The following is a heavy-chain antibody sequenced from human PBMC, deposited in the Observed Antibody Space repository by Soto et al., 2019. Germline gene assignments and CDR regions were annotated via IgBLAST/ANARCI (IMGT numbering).Heavy chain of an antibody. CDR1: GGTFSSYA. CDR2: IIPIFGTA. Sequence: QVQLVQSGAEVKKPGSSVKVSCKASGGTFSSYAISWVRQAPGQGLEWVGGIIPIFGTANYAQKFQGRVKXXPXEXXSTAYMELGSLRSEDTAVYYCARDEYYDSGGSPQHWGQGTLVTVSS. CDR3: ARDEYYDSGGSPQH. D-gene: IGHD3-22*01. V-gene: IGHV1-69*05. J-gene: IGHJ1*01.